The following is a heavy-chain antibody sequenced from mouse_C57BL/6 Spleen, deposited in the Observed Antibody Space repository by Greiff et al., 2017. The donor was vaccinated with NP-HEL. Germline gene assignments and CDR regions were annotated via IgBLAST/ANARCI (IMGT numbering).Heavy chain of an antibody. V-gene: IGHV1-52*01. CDR3: ARGNYVPYWYFDV. D-gene: IGHD2-1*01. J-gene: IGHJ1*03. CDR2: IDPSDSET. CDR1: GYTFTSYW. Sequence: QVQLQQPGAELVRPGSSVKLSCKASGYTFTSYWMHWVKQRPIQGLEWIGNIDPSDSETHYNQKFKDKATLTVDKSSSTAYMQLSSLTSEDSAVYYCARGNYVPYWYFDVWGTGTTVTVSS.